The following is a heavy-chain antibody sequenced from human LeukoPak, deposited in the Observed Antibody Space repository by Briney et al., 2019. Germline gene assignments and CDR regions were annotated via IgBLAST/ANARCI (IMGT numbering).Heavy chain of an antibody. V-gene: IGHV3-23*01. CDR2: LSGGGGTT. Sequence: GGSLRLSCAASGLTFSNYGMSWVRQAPGKGLEWVSTLSGGGGTTYYADSVKGRFTISRDNSKNTLYLQMNSLRVEDTALYYCAKSSGCYATAYYFDYWGQGTLVTVSS. J-gene: IGHJ4*02. CDR1: GLTFSNYG. D-gene: IGHD4/OR15-4a*01. CDR3: AKSSGCYATAYYFDY.